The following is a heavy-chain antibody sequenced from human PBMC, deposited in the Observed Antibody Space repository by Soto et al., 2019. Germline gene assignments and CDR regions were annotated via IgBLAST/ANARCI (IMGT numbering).Heavy chain of an antibody. D-gene: IGHD2-15*01. J-gene: IGHJ6*02. CDR3: TTGSVEGI. CDR2: IKTSAGGGAT. Sequence: EVQLVESAGGLVKPGGSLRLSCVASGFSFNEAWMNWVRQAPGEGLEWVGRIKTSAGGGATDYAAPVQGRFTISRDDSKNALYLHMNSLRTEDTAIYYLTTGSVEGIWGQGTTVTVSS. V-gene: IGHV3-15*07. CDR1: GFSFNEAW.